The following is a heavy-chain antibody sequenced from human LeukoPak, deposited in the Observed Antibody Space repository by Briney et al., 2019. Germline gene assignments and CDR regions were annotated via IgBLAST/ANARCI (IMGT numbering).Heavy chain of an antibody. CDR3: ARVAVTEYYFDY. Sequence: GGSLRLXCAASGFTFSSYSMNWVRQAPGKGLEWVSSISSSSSYIYYADSVKGRFTISRDNAKNSLYLQMNSLRAEDTAVYYCARVAVTEYYFDYWGQGTLVTVSS. D-gene: IGHD2-21*02. CDR2: ISSSSSYI. V-gene: IGHV3-21*01. CDR1: GFTFSSYS. J-gene: IGHJ4*02.